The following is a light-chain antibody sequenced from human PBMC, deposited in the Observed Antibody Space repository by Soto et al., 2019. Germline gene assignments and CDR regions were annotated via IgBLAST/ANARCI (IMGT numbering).Light chain of an antibody. CDR2: DVT. V-gene: IGLV2-8*01. Sequence: QSVLTQPPSASGSPGQSVTISCTGTSSDIGVYDYVSWYQGHPGKAPKLVIYDVTKRPSGVPDRFSGSKSGNTASLTVSGLQAEDEADYFCGSYAGTKNFVVFGGGTKLTVL. J-gene: IGLJ2*01. CDR1: SSDIGVYDY. CDR3: GSYAGTKNFVV.